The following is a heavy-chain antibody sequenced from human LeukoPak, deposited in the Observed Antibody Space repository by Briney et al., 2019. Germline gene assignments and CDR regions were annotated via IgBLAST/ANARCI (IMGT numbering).Heavy chain of an antibody. D-gene: IGHD5-24*01. CDR3: ARDYNNWYFDL. CDR2: IYPSGSA. Sequence: SETLSLTGEVSGASISSYNWSWIRQPAGKGLDWLGRIYPSGSANYNPSLKSRGTMSVDTSKNQFSLRLSCVTAADTAVYFCARDYNNWYFDLWGRGTLVTVSS. J-gene: IGHJ2*01. CDR1: GASISSYN. V-gene: IGHV4-4*07.